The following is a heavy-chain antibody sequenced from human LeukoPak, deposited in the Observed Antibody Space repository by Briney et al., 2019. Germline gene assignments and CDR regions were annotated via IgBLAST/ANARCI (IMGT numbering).Heavy chain of an antibody. CDR3: AKGPRPDLSVAHTVEN. J-gene: IGHJ4*02. CDR2: ISSRGDNT. CDR1: GFTFSSFS. Sequence: PGGSLRLSCAASGFTFSSFSMSWVRQAPGRGLERVSSISSRGDNTYDADSVKGRFTISRDNSKNSLYLQMDSLRAEDTAVYSCAKGPRPDLSVAHTVENWGQGTLVSVSS. D-gene: IGHD6-19*01. V-gene: IGHV3-23*01.